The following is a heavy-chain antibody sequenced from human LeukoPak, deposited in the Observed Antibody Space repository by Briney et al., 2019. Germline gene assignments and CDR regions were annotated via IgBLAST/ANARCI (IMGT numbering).Heavy chain of an antibody. CDR1: GFSLTTSGMR. J-gene: IGHJ3*02. V-gene: IGHV2-70*04. Sequence: SGPALVKPTQTLTLTCTFSGFSLTTSGMRVSWIRQPPGKALEWLARIDWDDDKFYSTSLKTRLTISKDTSKNQVVLTLTNMDPVDTATYYCARMYCGSYLDAFDIWGQGTVVTVSS. CDR3: ARMYCGSYLDAFDI. CDR2: IDWDDDK. D-gene: IGHD3-16*02.